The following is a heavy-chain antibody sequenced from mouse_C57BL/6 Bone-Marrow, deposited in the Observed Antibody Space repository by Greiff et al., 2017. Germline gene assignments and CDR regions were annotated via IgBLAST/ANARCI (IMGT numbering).Heavy chain of an antibody. CDR3: ARDLLWSPYWYVDV. Sequence: VQLQQPGAELVMPGASVKLSCKASGYTFTSYGMHWVKQRPEQGLEWIGEIDPSDSYTNYNQKFKGKSTLTVDKSSITAYMRLSSLTSVDSAVYYCARDLLWSPYWYVDVWGTGTTVTVSS. V-gene: IGHV1-69*01. CDR2: IDPSDSYT. J-gene: IGHJ1*03. D-gene: IGHD2-1*01. CDR1: GYTFTSYG.